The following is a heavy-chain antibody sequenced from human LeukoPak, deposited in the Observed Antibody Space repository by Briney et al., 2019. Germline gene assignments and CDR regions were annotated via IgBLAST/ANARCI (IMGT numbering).Heavy chain of an antibody. CDR1: GGSISSSSYY. D-gene: IGHD1-14*01. V-gene: IGHV4-39*07. CDR3: ARVPGFVVI. CDR2: IYYSGST. J-gene: IGHJ3*02. Sequence: SETLSLTCTVSGGSISSSSYYWGWIRQPPGKGLEWIGSIYYSGSTYYNPSLKSRVTISVDTSKNQFSLKLSSVTAADTAVYYCARVPGFVVIWGQGTMVTVSS.